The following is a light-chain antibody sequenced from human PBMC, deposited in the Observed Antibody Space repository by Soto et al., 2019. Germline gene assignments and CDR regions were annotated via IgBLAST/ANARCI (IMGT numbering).Light chain of an antibody. CDR2: GPS. CDR3: QQYNNWPPLT. Sequence: EIVLTQSPATLSLSPGERATLSCRASQRVSSYLAWYQQKPGLAPRLLIYGPSTRATGIPARFSGSGSGTEFTLTISSLQSEDFAVYYCQQYNNWPPLTFGGGTKVDIK. CDR1: QRVSSY. J-gene: IGKJ4*01. V-gene: IGKV3-15*01.